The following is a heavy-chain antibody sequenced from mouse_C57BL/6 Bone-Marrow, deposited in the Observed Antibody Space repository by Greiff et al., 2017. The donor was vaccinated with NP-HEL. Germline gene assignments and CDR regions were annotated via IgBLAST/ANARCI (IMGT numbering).Heavy chain of an antibody. Sequence: QVQLQQSGPELVKPGASVKISCKASGYAFSSSWMNWVKQRPGKGLEWIGRIYPGDGDTNYNGKFKGKATLTADKSSSTAYMRLSSLTAEDSAVYFCARLDSPVDYWGQGTTLTVSS. CDR1: GYAFSSSW. V-gene: IGHV1-82*01. J-gene: IGHJ2*01. CDR2: IYPGDGDT. CDR3: ARLDSPVDY.